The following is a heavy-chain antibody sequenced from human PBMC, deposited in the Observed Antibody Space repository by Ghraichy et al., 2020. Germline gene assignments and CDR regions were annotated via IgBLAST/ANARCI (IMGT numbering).Heavy chain of an antibody. V-gene: IGHV4-34*01. J-gene: IGHJ4*02. CDR3: ARPLDSSYYFDS. CDR1: GGSFSGYY. CDR2: INHSGST. Sequence: SETLSLTCAVYGGSFSGYYWSWIRQPPGKGLEWIGEINHSGSTNYNPSLKSRVTISVDTSKNQFSLKLSSVTAADTAVYYCARPLDSSYYFDSWGQGTLVTVSS.